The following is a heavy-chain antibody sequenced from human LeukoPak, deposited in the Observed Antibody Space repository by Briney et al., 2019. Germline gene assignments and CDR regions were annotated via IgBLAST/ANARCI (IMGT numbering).Heavy chain of an antibody. CDR1: GYTFTSYY. D-gene: IGHD3-10*01. CDR2: INPSGGST. Sequence: ASVKVSCKSSGYTFTSYYMYWVRQAPGQGLEWMGIINPSGGSTSYAQKFQGRVTMIRDTSTSTVYMELSILRSEDTAVYYCARDSGMVRGTVDYWGQGTLVTVSS. J-gene: IGHJ4*02. CDR3: ARDSGMVRGTVDY. V-gene: IGHV1-46*01.